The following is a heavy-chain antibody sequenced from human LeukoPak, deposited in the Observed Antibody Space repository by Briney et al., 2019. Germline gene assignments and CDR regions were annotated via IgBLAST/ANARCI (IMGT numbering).Heavy chain of an antibody. CDR3: ARGDPLELSPGGY. CDR1: GGSVTSSSYY. V-gene: IGHV4-39*07. J-gene: IGHJ4*02. CDR2: FYYSWSI. Sequence: ATLSLTCTVSGGSVTSSSYYWGWIRQPPGQGLEWIGNFYYSWSIYYNPSLKSRVTISVDTSKNQFSLTLTSVTAADTAVFYCARGDPLELSPGGYWGQGTLVTVSS. D-gene: IGHD3-16*02.